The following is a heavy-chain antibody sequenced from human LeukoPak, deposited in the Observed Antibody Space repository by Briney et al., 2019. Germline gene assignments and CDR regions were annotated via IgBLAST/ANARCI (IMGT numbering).Heavy chain of an antibody. CDR2: IKQDGSEK. CDR3: ATRFYSSGWYFDY. D-gene: IGHD6-19*01. J-gene: IGHJ4*02. CDR1: GFTFSSYW. V-gene: IGHV3-7*01. Sequence: GGSLRLSCAASGFTFSSYWMSWVRQAPGKGLEWVANIKQDGSEKYYVDSVKGRFTISRDNAKYSLYLQMNSLRAEDTAVYYCATRFYSSGWYFDYWGQGTLVTVSS.